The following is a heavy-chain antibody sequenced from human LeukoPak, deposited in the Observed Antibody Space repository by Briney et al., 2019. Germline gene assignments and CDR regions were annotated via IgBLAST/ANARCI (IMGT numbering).Heavy chain of an antibody. CDR2: ISGSGGST. CDR3: AKDRAYGSGSYYYYGMDV. D-gene: IGHD3-10*01. V-gene: IGHV3-23*01. J-gene: IGHJ6*02. Sequence: GGSLRLSCAASGFTFSSYAMSWVSQAPGKGLEWVSAISGSGGSTYYADSVKGRFTISRDNSKNTLYLQMNSLRAEDTAVYYCAKDRAYGSGSYYYYGMDVWGQGTTVTVSS. CDR1: GFTFSSYA.